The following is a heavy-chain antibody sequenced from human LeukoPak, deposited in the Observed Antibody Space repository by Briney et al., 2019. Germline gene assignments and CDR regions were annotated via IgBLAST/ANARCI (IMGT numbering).Heavy chain of an antibody. CDR1: GYTFTGYY. CDR3: ARDFGIAARPSESPYYMDV. Sequence: ASVKVSCKASGYTFTGYYMHWVRQAPGQGLEWMGIINPSGGSTSYAQKFQGRVTMTRDTSTSTVYMELSSLRSEDTAVYYCARDFGIAARPSESPYYMDVWGKGTTVTVSS. J-gene: IGHJ6*03. V-gene: IGHV1-46*01. D-gene: IGHD6-6*01. CDR2: INPSGGST.